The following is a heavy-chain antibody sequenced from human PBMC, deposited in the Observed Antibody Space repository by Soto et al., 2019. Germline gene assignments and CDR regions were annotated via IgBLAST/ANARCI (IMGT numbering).Heavy chain of an antibody. D-gene: IGHD2-21*02. CDR2: MSHSGGT. CDR1: GGFVTSGSYY. J-gene: IGHJ3*02. V-gene: IGHV4-34*01. Sequence: QVQLQQWGAGLLKPSETLSLTCAVYGGFVTSGSYYWSWIRQPPGKGLEWIGEMSHSGGTHFNPSLKSQVTISVDKSKNQFTLKMSSVTAADTALYYCARVERGTATTVVDAFDIWGPGTMVTVSS. CDR3: ARVERGTATTVVDAFDI.